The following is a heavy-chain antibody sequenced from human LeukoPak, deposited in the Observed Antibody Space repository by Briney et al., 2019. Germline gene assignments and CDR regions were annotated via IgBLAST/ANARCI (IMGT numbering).Heavy chain of an antibody. CDR3: ARSFYGSGSYYKI. J-gene: IGHJ6*02. CDR2: IKQDGSEK. CDR1: GFTFSSYW. Sequence: GGPLRLSCAASGFTFSSYWMSWVRQAPGKGLEWVANIKQDGSEKYYVDSVKGRFTISRDNAKNSLYLQMNSLRAEDTAVYYCARSFYGSGSYYKIWGQGTTVTVSS. V-gene: IGHV3-7*01. D-gene: IGHD3-10*01.